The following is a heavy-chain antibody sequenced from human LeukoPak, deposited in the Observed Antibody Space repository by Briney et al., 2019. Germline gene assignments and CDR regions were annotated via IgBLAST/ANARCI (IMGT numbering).Heavy chain of an antibody. Sequence: PGGSLRLSCEVFGFTFSSYWMSWVRQAPGKGLEWVANTKQGGSETYYVDSVKGRFTISRDNAKNSPYLQMNSLRAEDTAVYYCARKTYCEYWGQGTLVTVSS. J-gene: IGHJ4*02. CDR3: ARKTYCEY. CDR2: TKQGGSET. CDR1: GFTFSSYW. V-gene: IGHV3-7*05.